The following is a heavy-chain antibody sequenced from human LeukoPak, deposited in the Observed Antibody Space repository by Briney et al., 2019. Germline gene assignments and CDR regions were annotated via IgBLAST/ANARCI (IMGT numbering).Heavy chain of an antibody. CDR3: ARAPHSSAGDNFDY. V-gene: IGHV1-18*01. CDR2: ISAYNGNT. D-gene: IGHD2-15*01. CDR1: GYTFTSYG. J-gene: IGHJ4*02. Sequence: ASVKVSCKASGYTFTSYGISWVRQAPGQGLEWMGWISAYNGNTNYAQKLQGRVTMTRDTSTSTVYMELSSLRSEDTAVYYCARAPHSSAGDNFDYWGQGTLVTVSS.